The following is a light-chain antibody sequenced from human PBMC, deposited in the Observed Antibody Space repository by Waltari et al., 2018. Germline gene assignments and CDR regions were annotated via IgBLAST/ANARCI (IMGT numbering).Light chain of an antibody. CDR3: QQYNTWPLS. CDR2: GAS. CDR1: QSVDYD. V-gene: IGKV3-15*01. Sequence: EIVMTQSPVTLSVSPGEGATLSCRASQSVDYDLAWYQQKPGQAPSLGIYGASTRATGVPGRFSGVGSGTEFTLTISSLQSEDCAVYYCQQYNTWPLSVGPGTTVDIK. J-gene: IGKJ3*01.